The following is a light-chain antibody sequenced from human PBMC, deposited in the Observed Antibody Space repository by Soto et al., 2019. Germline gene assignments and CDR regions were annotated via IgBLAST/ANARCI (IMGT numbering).Light chain of an antibody. CDR1: QTINNY. Sequence: DIQMTQSPSSLSASVGDRGTITCRASQTINNYLNWYQKQPGKAPTLLIYAASSLQSGVPSRFSGGGSGTDFTITISSLQTDDFSTYYCQQYHSYWTFGQGTKVDIK. J-gene: IGKJ1*01. CDR2: AAS. CDR3: QQYHSYWT. V-gene: IGKV1-39*01.